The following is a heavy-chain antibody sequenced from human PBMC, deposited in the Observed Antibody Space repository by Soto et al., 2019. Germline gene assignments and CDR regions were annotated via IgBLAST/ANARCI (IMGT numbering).Heavy chain of an antibody. J-gene: IGHJ4*02. CDR1: GFSFDDYG. CDR2: ISWNSGDI. Sequence: EVQLVESGGGSVQPGRSLRLYCAASGFSFDDYGMHWVRQGPGKGLEWVSGISWNSGDIYYADSVKGRFTISGDNAKRSLYLQMNSLRTEDTALYYCAKDNDLDRDGPFDYWGQGILVTVSS. D-gene: IGHD2-2*03. CDR3: AKDNDLDRDGPFDY. V-gene: IGHV3-9*01.